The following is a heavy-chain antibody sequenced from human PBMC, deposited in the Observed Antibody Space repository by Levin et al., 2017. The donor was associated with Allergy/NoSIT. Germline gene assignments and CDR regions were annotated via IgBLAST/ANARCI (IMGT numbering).Heavy chain of an antibody. Sequence: PGGSLRLSCAASGFTFSSYAMHWVRQAPGKGLEWVAVISYDGSNKYYADSVKGRFTISRDNSKNTLYLQMNSLRAEDTAVYYCARDGSGSSEYYFDYWGQGTLVTVSS. CDR1: GFTFSSYA. D-gene: IGHD3-10*01. CDR3: ARDGSGSSEYYFDY. J-gene: IGHJ4*02. V-gene: IGHV3-30-3*01. CDR2: ISYDGSNK.